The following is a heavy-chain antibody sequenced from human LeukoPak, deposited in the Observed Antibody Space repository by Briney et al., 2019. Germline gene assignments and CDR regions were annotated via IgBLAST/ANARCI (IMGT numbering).Heavy chain of an antibody. CDR1: GYTFTSYG. J-gene: IGHJ4*02. V-gene: IGHV1-18*01. CDR2: ISAYNGNT. Sequence: GASVKVSCKASGYTFTSYGISWVRQAPGQGLEWMGWISAYNGNTNYAQKLQGRVTMTTDTSTSTAYMELRSLRSDDTAVYYCARGVTIFGVVITPLDYWGQGTLVTVSS. CDR3: ARGVTIFGVVITPLDY. D-gene: IGHD3-3*01.